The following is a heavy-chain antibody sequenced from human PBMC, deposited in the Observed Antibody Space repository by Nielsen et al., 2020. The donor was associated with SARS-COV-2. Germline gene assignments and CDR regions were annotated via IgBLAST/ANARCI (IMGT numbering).Heavy chain of an antibody. Sequence: SVKVSCKASGGTFSSYAISWVRQAPGQGLEWMGGIIPIFGTANYAQKFQGRVTITADESTSTAYMELSSLRSEDTAVYYCARGDLPDIVVVPAASRRYYYGMDVWGKGTTVTVSS. V-gene: IGHV1-69*13. CDR3: ARGDLPDIVVVPAASRRYYYGMDV. CDR2: IIPIFGTA. D-gene: IGHD2-2*01. J-gene: IGHJ6*04. CDR1: GGTFSSYA.